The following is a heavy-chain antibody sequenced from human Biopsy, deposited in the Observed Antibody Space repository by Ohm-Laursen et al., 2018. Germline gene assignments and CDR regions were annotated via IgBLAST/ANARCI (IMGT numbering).Heavy chain of an antibody. V-gene: IGHV1-18*01. CDR1: GYTFTSYG. J-gene: IGHJ6*02. Sequence: GASVKVSCKASGYTFTSYGISWVRQAPGQGLEWMGWINTYNANTDYAQKVQGRVTMTTDTSTSTAYMELRSLRSDDTAVYYCARYYQPKIMTIHYYYYGMDVWGLGTTVTVSS. CDR2: INTYNANT. D-gene: IGHD2-2*01. CDR3: ARYYQPKIMTIHYYYYGMDV.